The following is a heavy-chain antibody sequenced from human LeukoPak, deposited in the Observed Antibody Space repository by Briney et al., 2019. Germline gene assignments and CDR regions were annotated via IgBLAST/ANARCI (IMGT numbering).Heavy chain of an antibody. CDR3: ARPGLSSLASYGDYVRDY. CDR2: INHSGST. V-gene: IGHV4-34*01. J-gene: IGHJ4*02. CDR1: GGSFSGYY. D-gene: IGHD4-17*01. Sequence: SETLSLTCAVYGGSFSGYYWSWIRQPPGKGLEWIGEINHSGSTNYNPSLKSRVTISVDTSKNQFSLKLSSVTAADTAVYYCARPGLSSLASYGDYVRDYWGQGTLVTVSS.